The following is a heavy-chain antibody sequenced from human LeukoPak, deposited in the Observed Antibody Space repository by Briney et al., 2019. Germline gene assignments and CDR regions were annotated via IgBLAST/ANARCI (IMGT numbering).Heavy chain of an antibody. CDR2: IYYTGKT. V-gene: IGHV4-59*01. CDR3: VKPRVGVAGFFDY. Sequence: SEPLSLTCTVSGVSITSYYWSWIRQPPGKGLDWIGYIYYTGKTDYNPSLKSRVTISLDTSKNQFSLKLTSVTAADTALDYCVKPRVGVAGFFDYWGQGTLVTVSS. D-gene: IGHD6-19*01. J-gene: IGHJ4*02. CDR1: GVSITSYY.